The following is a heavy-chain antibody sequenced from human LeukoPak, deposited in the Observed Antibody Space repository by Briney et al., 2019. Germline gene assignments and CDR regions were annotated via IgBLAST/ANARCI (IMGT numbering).Heavy chain of an antibody. D-gene: IGHD5-24*01. V-gene: IGHV4-59*08. CDR1: GGSISSYY. CDR3: ATDGRDGYNFAFDI. Sequence: SETLSLTCTVPGGSISSYYWSWIRQPPGKGLEWIGYIYYTGTTNYNPSLKSRVTISVDTSNNQFSLKLISVTAADTAVYYCATDGRDGYNFAFDIWGQGTMVTVSS. CDR2: IYYTGTT. J-gene: IGHJ3*02.